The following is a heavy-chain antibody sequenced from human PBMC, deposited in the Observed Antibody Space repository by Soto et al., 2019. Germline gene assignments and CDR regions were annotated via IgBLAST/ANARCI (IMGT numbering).Heavy chain of an antibody. J-gene: IGHJ6*02. CDR2: IHHSGTT. CDR1: VGSISSGGYS. CDR3: ARAHYGDYGYGMDV. Sequence: PSETLSLTCAVSVGSISSGGYSWSWIRQPPGKGLEWIGYIHHSGTTYYNPSLKSRVTISVDRSKNQFSLKLSSVTAADTAVYYCARAHYGDYGYGMDVWGQGTTVTVSS. D-gene: IGHD4-17*01. V-gene: IGHV4-30-2*01.